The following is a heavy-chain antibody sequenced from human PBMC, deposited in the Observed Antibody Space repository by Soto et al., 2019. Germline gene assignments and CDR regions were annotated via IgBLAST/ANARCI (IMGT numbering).Heavy chain of an antibody. Sequence: PVGSLRLFCAASGFTFSSSWMDWVRQAPGKGLEWVANINPDGSEKHYVGSVEGRFTISRDNAKNSLYLQMSSLTAEDSALYYCSRSLDSWGQGTRVTVSS. CDR2: INPDGSEK. CDR3: SRSLDS. J-gene: IGHJ4*02. V-gene: IGHV3-7*01. CDR1: GFTFSSSW.